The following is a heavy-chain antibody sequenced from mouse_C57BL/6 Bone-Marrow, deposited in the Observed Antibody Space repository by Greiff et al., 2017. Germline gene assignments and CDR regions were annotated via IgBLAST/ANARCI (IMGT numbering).Heavy chain of an antibody. CDR3: ARYPFYDGYYDWYFDV. D-gene: IGHD2-3*01. V-gene: IGHV7-3*01. CDR1: GFTFTDYY. J-gene: IGHJ1*03. CDR2: IRNKANGYTT. Sequence: EVQLVESGGGLVQPGGSLSLSCAASGFTFTDYYMSWVRQPPGKALEWLGFIRNKANGYTTEYSASVKGRFTISRDNSQSILYLQMNDLRGEDSATDYSARYPFYDGYYDWYFDVWGTGTTVTVSS.